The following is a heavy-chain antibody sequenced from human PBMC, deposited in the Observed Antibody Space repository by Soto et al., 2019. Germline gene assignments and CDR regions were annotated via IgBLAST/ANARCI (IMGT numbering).Heavy chain of an antibody. CDR2: MNPNSGST. V-gene: IGHV1-8*01. Sequence: GASVKVSCKASGYTFTSYDINWVRQATGQGLEWMGWMNPNSGSTGYAQKFQGRVTMTRNTSISTAYMELSSLRFEDTAVYYCAREISRGSSGAFDIWGQGTMVTVSS. CDR1: GYTFTSYD. D-gene: IGHD6-6*01. CDR3: AREISRGSSGAFDI. J-gene: IGHJ3*02.